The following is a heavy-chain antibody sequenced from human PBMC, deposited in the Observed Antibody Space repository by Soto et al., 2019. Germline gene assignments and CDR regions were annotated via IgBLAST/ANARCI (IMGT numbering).Heavy chain of an antibody. CDR1: GYSISSGDC. Sequence: SETLSLLCGVSGYSISSGDCWRWIRQTPGKGLEWIGSIYHSGRTHYNPSLKSRVTISVDTSKNQFSLKLSSVTAADTAVYYCARWYQYDTSGYSEYYFDYWGQATLVTAPQ. CDR3: ARWYQYDTSGYSEYYFDY. CDR2: IYHSGRT. V-gene: IGHV4-38-2*01. J-gene: IGHJ4*02. D-gene: IGHD3-22*01.